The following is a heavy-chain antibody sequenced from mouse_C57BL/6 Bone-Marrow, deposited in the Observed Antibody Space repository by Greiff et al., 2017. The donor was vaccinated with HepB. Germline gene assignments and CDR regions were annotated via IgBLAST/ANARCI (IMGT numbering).Heavy chain of an antibody. J-gene: IGHJ3*01. CDR3: ARDDYDGDWLAY. CDR2: IDPSDSYT. CDR1: GYTFTSYW. D-gene: IGHD2-4*01. Sequence: QVQLQQPGAELVKPGASVKLSCKASGYTFTSYWMQWVKQRPGQGLEWIGEIDPSDSYTNYNQKFKGKATLTVDTSSSTAYMQRSSLTSEDSAVYYCARDDYDGDWLAYWGQGNLVTVSA. V-gene: IGHV1-50*01.